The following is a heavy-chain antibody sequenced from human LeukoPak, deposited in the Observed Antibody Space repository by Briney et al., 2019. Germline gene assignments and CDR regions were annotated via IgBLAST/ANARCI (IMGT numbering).Heavy chain of an antibody. J-gene: IGHJ4*02. D-gene: IGHD3-9*01. CDR2: IKQDGSEK. CDR3: AGGTGFIIKD. Sequence: GGSLRLSCAASGFTFSSYSMNWVRRAPGKGLEWVANIKQDGSEKNYVDSVKGRFTISRDNAKNSLYLQMNNLRVEDTAMYYCAGGTGFIIKDWGQGTLVTVSS. V-gene: IGHV3-7*03. CDR1: GFTFSSYS.